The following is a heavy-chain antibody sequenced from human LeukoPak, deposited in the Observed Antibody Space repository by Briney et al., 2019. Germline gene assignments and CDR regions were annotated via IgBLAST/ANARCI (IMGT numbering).Heavy chain of an antibody. CDR2: INPSGAFI. Sequence: GASVKVSCKASGYTFTSYYIHWVRQAPGQGLEWMGVINPSGAFISYAQKFQGGVTSTRDTSTNTIYMELSSLRSEDTAVYYCARGLAAADKYYFDHWGQGTLVTVSS. V-gene: IGHV1-46*01. CDR1: GYTFTSYY. D-gene: IGHD6-13*01. CDR3: ARGLAAADKYYFDH. J-gene: IGHJ4*02.